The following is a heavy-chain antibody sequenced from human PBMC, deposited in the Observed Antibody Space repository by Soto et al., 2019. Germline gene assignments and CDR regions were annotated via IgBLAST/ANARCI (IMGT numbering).Heavy chain of an antibody. CDR2: IVVGSGNT. V-gene: IGHV1-58*02. Sequence: SVKVSCKTSGYTFTGHYMHLLRQAPGQRLEWIGWIVVGSGNTNYAQKFQERVTITRDMSTSTAYMELSSLRSEDTAVYYCAAFLCSSTSCYGYYGMDVWGQGTTVTVSS. D-gene: IGHD2-2*01. J-gene: IGHJ6*02. CDR1: GYTFTGHY. CDR3: AAFLCSSTSCYGYYGMDV.